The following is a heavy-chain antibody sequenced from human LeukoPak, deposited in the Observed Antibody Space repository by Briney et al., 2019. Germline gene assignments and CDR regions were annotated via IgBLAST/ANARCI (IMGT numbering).Heavy chain of an antibody. Sequence: PGGSLRLSYAASGFTFSTYEMNWVRQAPGRGLEWVSYISSGGSTTYYADSVKGRLTISRDNAKNSLYLQMNNLRGDDTAVYYCARRYCSSTSCTLDYWGQGTQVTVSS. CDR3: ARRYCSSTSCTLDY. D-gene: IGHD2-2*01. V-gene: IGHV3-48*03. J-gene: IGHJ4*02. CDR2: ISSGGSTT. CDR1: GFTFSTYE.